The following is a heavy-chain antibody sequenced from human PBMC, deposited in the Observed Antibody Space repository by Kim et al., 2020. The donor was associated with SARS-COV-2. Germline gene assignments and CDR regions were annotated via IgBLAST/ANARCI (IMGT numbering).Heavy chain of an antibody. D-gene: IGHD3-22*01. Sequence: SVKVSCKASGGTFSSYAISWVRQAPGQGLEWMGGIIPIFGTANYAQKFQGRVTITADESTSTAYMELSSLRSEDTAVYYCARVYYYDSSGHFYYYYYGMDVWGQGTTVTVSS. CDR2: IIPIFGTA. CDR3: ARVYYYDSSGHFYYYYYGMDV. J-gene: IGHJ6*02. CDR1: GGTFSSYA. V-gene: IGHV1-69*13.